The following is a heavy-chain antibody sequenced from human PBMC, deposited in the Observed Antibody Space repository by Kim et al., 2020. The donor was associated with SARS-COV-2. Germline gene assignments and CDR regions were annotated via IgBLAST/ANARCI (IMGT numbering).Heavy chain of an antibody. Sequence: YAASVQGRFTVSRDTSKNTVYLQMNSLTVEDTAVYYCAKPPDAVLYSMDVWGQGTTVIVSS. D-gene: IGHD2-2*01. V-gene: IGHV3-30-3*02. J-gene: IGHJ6*01. CDR3: AKPPDAVLYSMDV.